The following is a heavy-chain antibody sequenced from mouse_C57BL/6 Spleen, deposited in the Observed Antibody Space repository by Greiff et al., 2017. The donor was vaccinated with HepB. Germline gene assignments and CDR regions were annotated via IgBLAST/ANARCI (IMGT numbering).Heavy chain of an antibody. CDR2: IDPSDSYT. Sequence: VQLQQPGAELVKPGASVKLSCKASGYTFTSYWMQWVKQRPGQGLEWIGEIDPSDSYTNYNQKFKGKATLTVDTSSSTAYMQLSSLTSEDSAVYYFARGGPMAERYFDVWGTGTTVTVSS. V-gene: IGHV1-50*01. J-gene: IGHJ1*03. CDR3: ARGGPMAERYFDV. CDR1: GYTFTSYW.